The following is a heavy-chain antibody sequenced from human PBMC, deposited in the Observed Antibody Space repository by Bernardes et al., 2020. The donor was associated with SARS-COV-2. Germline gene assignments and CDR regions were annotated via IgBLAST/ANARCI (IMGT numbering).Heavy chain of an antibody. CDR3: ARAGHSITIFGVVIITAFDI. Sequence: GGSLRLSCVASGFSFSRYWMHWVRQVPGKGLVWVSRVNEVGSITNYADSVKGRFTISRDNAKNTLFLQMNSLRAEDTAVYYCARAGHSITIFGVVIITAFDIWGQGTMVTVSS. CDR2: VNEVGSIT. D-gene: IGHD3-3*01. CDR1: GFSFSRYW. J-gene: IGHJ3*02. V-gene: IGHV3-74*01.